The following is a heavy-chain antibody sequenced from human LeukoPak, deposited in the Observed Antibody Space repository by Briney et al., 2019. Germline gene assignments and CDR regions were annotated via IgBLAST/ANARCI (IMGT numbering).Heavy chain of an antibody. J-gene: IGHJ4*02. V-gene: IGHV4-39*07. CDR2: IFYSGNT. CDR3: ARVSRQWFGELFDY. CDR1: GVSISSSGYY. D-gene: IGHD3-10*01. Sequence: SETLSLTCTISGVSISSSGYYWAWIRQPPGKGLEWIGTIFYSGNTDYNPSLKSRVSLSVDASKNQFSLKLSSVTAADTAVYYCARVSRQWFGELFDYWGQGTLVTVSS.